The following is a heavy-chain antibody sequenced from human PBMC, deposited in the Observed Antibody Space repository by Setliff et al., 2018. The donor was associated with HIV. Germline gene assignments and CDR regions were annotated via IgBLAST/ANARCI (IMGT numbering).Heavy chain of an antibody. J-gene: IGHJ3*02. CDR2: IPSRGNT. D-gene: IGHD3-9*01. V-gene: IGHV4-31*03. CDR3: AREKGREGDWSHTRDAFDI. CDR1: GGSISSGGYY. Sequence: SSETLSLTCTVSGGSISSGGYYWSWLRHHPGKGLAWIFSIPSRGNTYYTPSLKSRLTISVDTSKNQFSLNLSAGTAADTAVYYCAREKGREGDWSHTRDAFDIWRQGT.